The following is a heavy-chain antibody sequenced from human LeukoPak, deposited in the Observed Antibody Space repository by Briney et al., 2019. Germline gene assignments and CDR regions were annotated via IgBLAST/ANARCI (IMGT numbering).Heavy chain of an antibody. CDR2: IIPIFGTA. V-gene: IGHV1-69*05. CDR1: GGTFSSYA. D-gene: IGHD2-15*01. CDR3: ARDWVPYCSGGSCYFDY. J-gene: IGHJ4*02. Sequence: SVKVSCKASGGTFSSYAISWVRQAPGQGLEWMGGIIPIFGTANYAQKLQGRVTMTTDTSTSTAYMELRSLRSDDTAVYYCARDWVPYCSGGSCYFDYWGQGTLVTVSS.